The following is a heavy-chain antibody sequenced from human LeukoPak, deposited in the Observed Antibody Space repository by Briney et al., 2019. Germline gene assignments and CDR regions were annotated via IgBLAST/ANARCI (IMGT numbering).Heavy chain of an antibody. CDR3: ARGLGGSWYSYYYMDV. V-gene: IGHV4-34*01. CDR2: INHSGST. D-gene: IGHD6-13*01. J-gene: IGHJ6*03. CDR1: GGSFSGYY. Sequence: SETLSLTCAVYGGSFSGYYWSWIRQPPGKGLEWIGEINHSGSTNYNPSLKSRVTISVDTSKNQFSLKLSSVTAADTAVYYCARGLGGSWYSYYYMDVWGKGTTVTVSS.